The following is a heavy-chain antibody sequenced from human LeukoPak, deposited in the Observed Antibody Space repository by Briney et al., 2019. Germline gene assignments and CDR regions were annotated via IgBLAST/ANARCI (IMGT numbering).Heavy chain of an antibody. V-gene: IGHV3-9*01. CDR2: ISWNSGSI. J-gene: IGHJ4*01. CDR3: AKGPPGIAAAGVDY. CDR1: GFTFDDYA. Sequence: PGRSLRLSCAASGFTFDDYAMHWVRQAPGKGLEWVSGISWNSGSIGYADSVKGRFTISRDNAKNSLYLQMNSLRAEDTAVYYCAKGPPGIAAAGVDYWGHGTLVTVSS. D-gene: IGHD6-13*01.